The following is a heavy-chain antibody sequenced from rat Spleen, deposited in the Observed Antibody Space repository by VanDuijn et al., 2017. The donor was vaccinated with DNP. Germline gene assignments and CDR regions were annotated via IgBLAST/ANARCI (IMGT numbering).Heavy chain of an antibody. D-gene: IGHD1-11*01. CDR1: GFNLNDNW. CDR3: ARLGWHGWFAY. CDR2: INKDTSTM. J-gene: IGHJ3*01. Sequence: EVKLVESGGGLVQPGRSLKLSCAASGFNLNDNWMVWVRQAPGKGLEWFGEINKDTSTMNYTPSLKYKYTISRDNAQNTLYLQMSKLGSEDTAIYYCARLGWHGWFAYWGQGTLVTVSS. V-gene: IGHV4-2*01.